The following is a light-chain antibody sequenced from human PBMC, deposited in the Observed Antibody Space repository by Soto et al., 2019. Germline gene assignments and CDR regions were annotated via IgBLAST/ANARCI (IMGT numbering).Light chain of an antibody. CDR3: GTWDSSLSAGV. Sequence: QSVLTQPPSVSAAPGQTVTISCSGSSSNIGNNYVSWYQQLPGTARKLLIYENNKRPSGIPDRFSGSKSGTSATLGITGLQTGDEADYYCGTWDSSLSAGVFGGGTKLTVL. CDR1: SSNIGNNY. V-gene: IGLV1-51*02. CDR2: ENN. J-gene: IGLJ3*02.